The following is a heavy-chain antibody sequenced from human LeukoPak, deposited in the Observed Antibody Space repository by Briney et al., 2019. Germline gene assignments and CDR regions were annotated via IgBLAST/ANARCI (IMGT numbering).Heavy chain of an antibody. V-gene: IGHV3-53*01. CDR2: IYSGGST. CDR1: GFTVSSNY. D-gene: IGHD3-22*01. CDR3: ARGPNSSDYSVGYWYFDV. Sequence: GGSLRLSCAASGFTVSSNYMSWVRQAPGKGLEWVSVIYSGGSTYYADFVKGRFTISRDNSNNTLYLQMNSLRAEATAIYYCARGPNSSDYSVGYWYFDVWGRGTLVTVSS. J-gene: IGHJ2*01.